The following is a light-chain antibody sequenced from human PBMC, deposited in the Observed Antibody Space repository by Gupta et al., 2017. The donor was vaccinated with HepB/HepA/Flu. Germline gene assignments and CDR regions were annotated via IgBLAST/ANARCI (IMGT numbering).Light chain of an antibody. CDR2: EDS. Sequence: SYELTQSPSVSVSPGQTASITCSGDNLGDKFASWYQQKPGQSPVLVIYEDSKRPSGSPERFSGSNSGNTATLXIXGTQVMXEADYYCQAWDRTTVVFGPGTKLTVL. J-gene: IGLJ3*02. CDR3: QAWDRTTVV. V-gene: IGLV3-1*01. CDR1: NLGDKF.